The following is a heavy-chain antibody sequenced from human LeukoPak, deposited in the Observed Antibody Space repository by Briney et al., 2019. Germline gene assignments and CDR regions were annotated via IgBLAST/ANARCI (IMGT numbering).Heavy chain of an antibody. V-gene: IGHV4-34*01. Sequence: SETLSLTCAVYGGSFSGYYWSWIRQPPGKGLEWIGEINHSGSTNYNPSLKSRVTISVDTSKNQFSLKLSSVTAADTAVHYCARVTLNSGSPVIDYWGQGTLVTVSS. D-gene: IGHD1-1*01. J-gene: IGHJ4*02. CDR1: GGSFSGYY. CDR3: ARVTLNSGSPVIDY. CDR2: INHSGST.